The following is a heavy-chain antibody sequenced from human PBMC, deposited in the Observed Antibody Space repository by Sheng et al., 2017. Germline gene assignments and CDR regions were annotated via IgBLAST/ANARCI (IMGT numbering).Heavy chain of an antibody. Sequence: QVQLQESGPGLVKPSETLSLTCAVSGYSISSGYYWGWIRQPPGKGLEWIGSIYHSGSTYYNPSLKSRVTISVDTSKNQFSLKLSSVTAADTAVYYCARDRDIVVVPAATHYYYYGMDVWGQGDHG. V-gene: IGHV4-38-2*02. J-gene: IGHJ6*02. CDR1: GYSISSGYY. CDR2: IYHSGST. D-gene: IGHD2-2*01. CDR3: ARDRDIVVVPAATHYYYYGMDV.